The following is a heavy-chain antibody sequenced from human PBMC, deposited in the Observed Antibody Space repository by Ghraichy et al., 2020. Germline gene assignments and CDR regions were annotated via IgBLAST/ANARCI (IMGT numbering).Heavy chain of an antibody. CDR1: GGSVNSGTYS. Sequence: SETLSLTCSVSGGSVNSGTYSWSWIRQPPGKGLEWIGYIFYSGSTNYNPSLKIRVTISVDTSKTQFSLRLSSVTAADTSVYFCARVRGYNYGLFDYWGQGTLVTVSS. CDR3: ARVRGYNYGLFDY. CDR2: IFYSGST. D-gene: IGHD5-18*01. J-gene: IGHJ4*02. V-gene: IGHV4-61*01.